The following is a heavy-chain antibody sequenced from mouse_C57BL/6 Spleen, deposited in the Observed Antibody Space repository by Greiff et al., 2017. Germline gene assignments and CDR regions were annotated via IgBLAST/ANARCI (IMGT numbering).Heavy chain of an antibody. CDR1: GFTFSSYA. J-gene: IGHJ1*03. CDR3: TREEEDDYDGRPSGGFDV. D-gene: IGHD2-4*01. CDR2: FSSGGDYI. V-gene: IGHV5-9-1*02. Sequence: EVKLVESGEGLVKPGGSLKLSCAASGFTFSSYAMSWVRQTPEKRLEWVAYFSSGGDYIYYADTVKGRFTISRDNARNTLYLQMSSLKSEDTAMYYCTREEEDDYDGRPSGGFDVWGTGTTVTVSS.